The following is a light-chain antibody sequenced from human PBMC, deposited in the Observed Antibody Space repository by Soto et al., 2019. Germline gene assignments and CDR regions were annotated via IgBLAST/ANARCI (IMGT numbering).Light chain of an antibody. CDR3: QQANSFPRT. CDR2: AAS. Sequence: DIHLTQSPSSVSAPVGDRGTITCRASQDISRWLAWYQQKPGKAPKLLIYAASSLQSGVPSRFSGSGSGTDFTLTISNLQPEDSASYYCQQANSFPRTFGQGTKLEIK. J-gene: IGKJ2*01. V-gene: IGKV1-12*01. CDR1: QDISRW.